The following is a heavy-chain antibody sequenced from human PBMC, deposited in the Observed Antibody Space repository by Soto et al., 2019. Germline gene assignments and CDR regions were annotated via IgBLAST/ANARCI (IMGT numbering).Heavy chain of an antibody. D-gene: IGHD2-15*01. CDR1: GYTFTSYA. CDR2: INAGNGNT. Sequence: QVQLVQSGAEVKKPGASVKVSCKVSGYTFTSYAMHWVRQAPGQRLEWMGWINAGNGNTKYSQKFQRRVTITRDTSASTAYMELSSLRSEDTAVYYCARGPGGPDGPGDYWGQGTLVTVSS. V-gene: IGHV1-3*01. J-gene: IGHJ4*02. CDR3: ARGPGGPDGPGDY.